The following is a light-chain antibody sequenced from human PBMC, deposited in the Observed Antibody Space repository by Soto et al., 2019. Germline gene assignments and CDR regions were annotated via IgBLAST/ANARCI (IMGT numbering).Light chain of an antibody. CDR2: GAS. V-gene: IGKV3-11*01. Sequence: DIVMTQSPAILSVSLGERATLSCLASQSISDNLAWYQQRSGQAPRLLIYGASTRATGVPPRFSGSRSGSDFTLTISSLDLEDFALYYCQQRSAWPFTFGGGTSVLIK. J-gene: IGKJ4*01. CDR3: QQRSAWPFT. CDR1: QSISDN.